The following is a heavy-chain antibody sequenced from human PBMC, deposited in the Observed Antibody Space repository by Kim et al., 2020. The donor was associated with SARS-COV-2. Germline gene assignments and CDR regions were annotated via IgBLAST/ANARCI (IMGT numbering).Heavy chain of an antibody. CDR3: ANVNPGYYYYYGMDV. J-gene: IGHJ6*02. V-gene: IGHV3-23*01. CDR1: GFTFSSYA. CDR2: ISGSGGST. D-gene: IGHD7-27*01. Sequence: GGSLRLSCAASGFTFSSYAMSWVRQAPGKGLEWVSAISGSGGSTYYADSVKGRFTISRDNSKNTLYLQMNSLRAEDTAVYYCANVNPGYYYYYGMDVWGQGTTVTVSS.